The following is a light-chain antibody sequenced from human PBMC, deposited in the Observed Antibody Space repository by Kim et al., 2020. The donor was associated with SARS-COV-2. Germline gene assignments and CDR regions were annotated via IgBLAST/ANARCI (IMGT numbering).Light chain of an antibody. CDR3: QQYNNWPRT. V-gene: IGKV3-15*01. CDR2: GAS. CDR1: QSVSNN. Sequence: EIVMTQSPATLSVSPGERATLSCRASQSVSNNLAWYQQKPGQAPRLLIYGASTRATGLPARFGGSGSGTEFTLTISSLQSEDFAVYYCQQYNNWPRTFGQGTKVDIK. J-gene: IGKJ1*01.